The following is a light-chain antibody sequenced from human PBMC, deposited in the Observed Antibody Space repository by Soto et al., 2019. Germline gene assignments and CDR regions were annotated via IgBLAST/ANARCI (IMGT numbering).Light chain of an antibody. Sequence: DIPMTQFPSSLSASVGDRVTITCRASQITSTYLNWYQQKSGKAPELLIYSASSLQSGVPSRFSGSGSGTDFTLTISSLQPEDFATYIFQQGYSYPCTFGHRTKVEIK. CDR2: SAS. J-gene: IGKJ1*01. V-gene: IGKV1-39*01. CDR1: QITSTY. CDR3: QQGYSYPCT.